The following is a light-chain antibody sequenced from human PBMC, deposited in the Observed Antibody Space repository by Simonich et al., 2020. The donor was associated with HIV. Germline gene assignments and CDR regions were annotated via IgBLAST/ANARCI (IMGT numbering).Light chain of an antibody. CDR2: GAS. CDR1: QSVSSN. V-gene: IGKV3-15*01. CDR3: QQRSNWPST. J-gene: IGKJ4*01. Sequence: EIVMTQSPATLSVSPGERATLSCRASQSVSSNLAWYQQKPGQAPRLLIYGASTRATGIPARFSGSGSGTEFTLTISSMQSEDFATYYCQQRSNWPSTFGGGTKVEIK.